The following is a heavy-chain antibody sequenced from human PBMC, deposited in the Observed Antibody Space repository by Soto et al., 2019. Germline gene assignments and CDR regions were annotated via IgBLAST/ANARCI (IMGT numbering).Heavy chain of an antibody. J-gene: IGHJ5*02. CDR1: GYTFTSYG. CDR2: ISAYNGNT. CDR3: ARAMPGDTIVATRNWFDP. Sequence: GASVKVSCKASGYTFTSYGISWVRQAPGQGLEWVGWISAYNGNTNYAQKLQGRVTMTTDTSTSTAYMELRSLRSDDTAVYYCARAMPGDTIVATRNWFDPWGQGTLVTVSS. V-gene: IGHV1-18*01. D-gene: IGHD5-12*01.